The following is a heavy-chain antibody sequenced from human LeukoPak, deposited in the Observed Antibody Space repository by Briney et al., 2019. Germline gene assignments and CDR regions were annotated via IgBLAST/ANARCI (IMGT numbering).Heavy chain of an antibody. CDR1: GFTFSGSA. J-gene: IGHJ4*02. CDR2: TRGKANSYAT. CDR3: TRSDGGFDY. D-gene: IGHD4-23*01. Sequence: GSLRLSCAASGFTFSGSAMHWVRQASGKGLEWVGRTRGKANSYATAYAASVKGRFTISRDDSKNTAYLQMNSLKTEDTAVYYCTRSDGGFDYWGQGTLVTVSS. V-gene: IGHV3-73*01.